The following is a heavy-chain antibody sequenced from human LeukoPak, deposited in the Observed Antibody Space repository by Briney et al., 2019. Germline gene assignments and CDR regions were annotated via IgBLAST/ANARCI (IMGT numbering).Heavy chain of an antibody. D-gene: IGHD6-13*01. CDR3: AKDQYSSSWYFPFDY. V-gene: IGHV3-30*02. Sequence: GGSLRLSCAASGFTFSSYGMHWVRQAPGKGLEWVAFIRYDGSNKYYADSVKGRITISRDNSKNTLYLQMNSLRAEDTAVYYCAKDQYSSSWYFPFDYWGQGTLVTVSS. J-gene: IGHJ4*02. CDR1: GFTFSSYG. CDR2: IRYDGSNK.